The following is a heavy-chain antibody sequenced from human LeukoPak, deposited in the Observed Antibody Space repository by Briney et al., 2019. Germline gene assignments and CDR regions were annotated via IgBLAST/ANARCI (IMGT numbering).Heavy chain of an antibody. CDR2: IRSKANSYAT. D-gene: IGHD3-22*01. J-gene: IGHJ4*02. V-gene: IGHV3-73*01. CDR1: GFTFSGSA. CDR3: TREAHLDSSGYSFDY. Sequence: QSGGSLRLSCAASGFTFSGSAMHWVRQASGKGLEWVGCIRSKANSYATAYAASVKGRFTISRDDSKNTAYLQMNSLKTEDTAVYYCTREAHLDSSGYSFDYWGQGTLVTVSS.